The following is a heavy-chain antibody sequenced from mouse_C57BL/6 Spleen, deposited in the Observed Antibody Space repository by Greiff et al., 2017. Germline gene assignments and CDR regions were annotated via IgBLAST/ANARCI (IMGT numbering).Heavy chain of an antibody. Sequence: EVKLMESGPGLVKPSQSLSLTCSVTGYSITSGYYWNWIRQFPGNKLEWMGYISYDGSNNYNPSLKNRISITRDTSKNQFFLKLNSVTTEDTATYYCARGDYGDWYFDVWGTGTTVTVSS. CDR1: GYSITSGYY. V-gene: IGHV3-6*01. CDR2: ISYDGSN. CDR3: ARGDYGDWYFDV. D-gene: IGHD1-1*01. J-gene: IGHJ1*03.